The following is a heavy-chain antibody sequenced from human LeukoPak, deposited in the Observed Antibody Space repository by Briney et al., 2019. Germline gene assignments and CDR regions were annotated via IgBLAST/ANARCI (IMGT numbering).Heavy chain of an antibody. CDR1: GFTFSSYE. CDR2: ISSSGSTI. J-gene: IGHJ4*02. CDR3: ARDPRDGYRDY. Sequence: GGSLRLSCAASGFTFSSYEMNWVRQAPRKGLEWVSYISSSGSTIYYADSVKGRFTISRDNAKNSLYLQMNSLRAEDTAVYYCARDPRDGYRDYWGQGTLVAVSS. D-gene: IGHD5-24*01. V-gene: IGHV3-48*03.